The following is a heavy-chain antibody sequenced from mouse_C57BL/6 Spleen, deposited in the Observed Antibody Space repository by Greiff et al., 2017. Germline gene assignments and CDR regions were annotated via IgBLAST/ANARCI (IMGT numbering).Heavy chain of an antibody. V-gene: IGHV1-69*01. Sequence: QVQLQQPGAELVMPGASVKLSCKASGYTFTSYWMHWVKQRPGQGLEWIGEIDPSDSSANYNQKFKGKSTLTVNKSSSTAYMQLSSLTSEDSSVYYCASSSSYYLDYWGQGTTLTVSS. D-gene: IGHD1-1*01. CDR3: ASSSSYYLDY. CDR2: IDPSDSSA. J-gene: IGHJ2*01. CDR1: GYTFTSYW.